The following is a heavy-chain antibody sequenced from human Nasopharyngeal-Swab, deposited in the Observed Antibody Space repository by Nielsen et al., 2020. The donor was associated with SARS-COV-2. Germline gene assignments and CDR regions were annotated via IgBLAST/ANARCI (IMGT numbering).Heavy chain of an antibody. V-gene: IGHV4-39*01. Sequence: GSLRLSCTVSGGSISSSSYYWGWIRQPPGKGLEWIGSIYYSGSTYYNPSLKSRVTISVDTSKNQFSLKLSSVTAADTAVYYCARTYYDILTGYLKFAPWGQGTLVTVSS. CDR1: GGSISSSSYY. CDR3: ARTYYDILTGYLKFAP. D-gene: IGHD3-9*01. J-gene: IGHJ5*02. CDR2: IYYSGST.